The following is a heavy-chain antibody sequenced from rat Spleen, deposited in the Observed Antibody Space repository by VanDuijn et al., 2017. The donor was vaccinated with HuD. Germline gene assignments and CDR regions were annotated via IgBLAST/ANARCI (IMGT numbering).Heavy chain of an antibody. CDR1: GFTFNYYW. Sequence: EVQLVESGGGLVQPGRSLKLSCVASGFTFNYYWMTWIRQAPGKGLEWVASITNTGGSTYYPDSVKGRFTISRDNAKSTLYLQMNSLRSEDTATYYCARLFGGYSGGTYFDYWGQGVMVTVSS. V-gene: IGHV5-31*01. CDR3: ARLFGGYSGGTYFDY. CDR2: ITNTGGST. D-gene: IGHD1-11*01. J-gene: IGHJ2*01.